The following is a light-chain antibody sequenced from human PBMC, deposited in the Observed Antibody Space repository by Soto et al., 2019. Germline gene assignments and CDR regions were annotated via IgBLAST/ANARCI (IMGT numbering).Light chain of an antibody. Sequence: DFEMPQCPSNWYSSVGDSVTISCRASQSISSWLAWSQQKPGKAPKLLIYGASSLQSGVPSRFSGSGSGTDFPLTISLLQPDVLATYDWQNYNSPLTFGQGTRLEIK. V-gene: IGKV1-5*01. CDR2: GAS. CDR3: QNYNSPLT. J-gene: IGKJ5*01. CDR1: QSISSW.